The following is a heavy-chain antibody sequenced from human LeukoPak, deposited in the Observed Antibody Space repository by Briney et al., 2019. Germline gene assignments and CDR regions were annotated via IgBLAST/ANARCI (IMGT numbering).Heavy chain of an antibody. J-gene: IGHJ6*03. V-gene: IGHV3-30*02. Sequence: GGSLRLSCAASGFTFDDYGMHWVRQAPGKGLEWVAFIRYDGSNKYYADSVKGRFTISRDNSKNTLYLQMNSLRAEDTAVYYCAKDDSGSSNLRFYNYYMDVWGKGTTVIVSS. CDR3: AKDDSGSSNLRFYNYYMDV. D-gene: IGHD2-2*01. CDR1: GFTFDDYG. CDR2: IRYDGSNK.